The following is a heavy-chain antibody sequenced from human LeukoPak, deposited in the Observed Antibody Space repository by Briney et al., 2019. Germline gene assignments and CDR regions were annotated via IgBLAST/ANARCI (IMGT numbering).Heavy chain of an antibody. Sequence: PSETLSLTCTVSGGSISSYYWSWIRQPPGKGLEWIGYIYYSGSTNYNPSLKSRVTISVDTSKNQLSLKLSSVTAADTAVYYCATQQLSSWAEGVLLDYWGQGTLVTVSS. J-gene: IGHJ4*02. V-gene: IGHV4-59*08. CDR3: ATQQLSSWAEGVLLDY. CDR1: GGSISSYY. CDR2: IYYSGST. D-gene: IGHD6-13*01.